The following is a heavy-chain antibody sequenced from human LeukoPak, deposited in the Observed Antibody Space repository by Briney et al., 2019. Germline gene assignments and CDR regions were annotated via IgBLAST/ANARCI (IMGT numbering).Heavy chain of an antibody. Sequence: PSETLSLTCTVSGDSISSYYWSWIRQPPGKGLEWIGYIYYSGSTNYNPSLKSRVTISVDTSKNQFSLKLSSVTAADTAVYYCAREGGYDILTGYYGFDPWGQGTLVTVSS. D-gene: IGHD3-9*01. J-gene: IGHJ5*02. V-gene: IGHV4-59*01. CDR1: GDSISSYY. CDR2: IYYSGST. CDR3: AREGGYDILTGYYGFDP.